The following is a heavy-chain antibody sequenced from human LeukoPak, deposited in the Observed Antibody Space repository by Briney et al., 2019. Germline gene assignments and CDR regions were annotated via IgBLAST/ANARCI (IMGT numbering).Heavy chain of an antibody. CDR1: GYTFTSYY. V-gene: IGHV1-46*01. Sequence: GASVKVSCKASGYTFTSYYMHWVRQAPGQGLEWMGIINPSGGSTSYAQKFQGRVTMTRDMSTSTVYMELSSLRSEDTAVYYCARDIVVVPAATTAGFDPWGQGTLVTVSS. CDR3: ARDIVVVPAATTAGFDP. CDR2: INPSGGST. D-gene: IGHD2-2*01. J-gene: IGHJ5*02.